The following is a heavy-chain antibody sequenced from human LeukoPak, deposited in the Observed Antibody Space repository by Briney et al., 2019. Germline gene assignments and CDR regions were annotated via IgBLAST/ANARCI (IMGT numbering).Heavy chain of an antibody. Sequence: SETLSLTCTVSGGSISSSTYYWGWIRQPPGKGLEWIGSIYYSGSTYYNPSLKSRVTISVDTSKNQFSLKLSSVTAADTAVYYCAGGYYGSGSYYIDSYGVDVWGQGTTVTVSS. J-gene: IGHJ6*02. CDR2: IYYSGST. D-gene: IGHD3-10*01. CDR1: GGSISSSTYY. V-gene: IGHV4-39*01. CDR3: AGGYYGSGSYYIDSYGVDV.